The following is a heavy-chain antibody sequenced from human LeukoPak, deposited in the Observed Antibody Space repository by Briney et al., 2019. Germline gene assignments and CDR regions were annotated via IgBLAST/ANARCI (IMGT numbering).Heavy chain of an antibody. CDR2: ISDYNVNT. Sequence: ASVKVSLKASGYTLTNYGFNWLGPAPGQALDGMGWISDYNVNTNYAEKLQGRLTMTTDTSTSTAYMELRSLRSDDTAVYYCANSPSGLGLFDPWGQETLVTVSS. D-gene: IGHD5-12*01. J-gene: IGHJ5*02. CDR1: GYTLTNYG. V-gene: IGHV1-18*01. CDR3: ANSPSGLGLFDP.